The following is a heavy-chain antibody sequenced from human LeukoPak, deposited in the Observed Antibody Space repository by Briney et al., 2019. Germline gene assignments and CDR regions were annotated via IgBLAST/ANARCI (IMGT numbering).Heavy chain of an antibody. J-gene: IGHJ3*02. Sequence: ASVKVSCKVSGYTLTELSMHWVRQAPGKGLEWMGGFDPEDGETIYAQKFQGRVTMTEDTSTDTAYMELSSLRSEDMAVYYCAIVGATAHDAFDIWGQGTMVTVSS. D-gene: IGHD1-26*01. CDR3: AIVGATAHDAFDI. V-gene: IGHV1-24*01. CDR1: GYTLTELS. CDR2: FDPEDGET.